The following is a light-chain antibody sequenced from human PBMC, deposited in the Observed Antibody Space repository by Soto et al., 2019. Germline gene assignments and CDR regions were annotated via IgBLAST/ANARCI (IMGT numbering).Light chain of an antibody. CDR1: QSVLYSSTNNNY. CDR3: QQYYSTPLFT. CDR2: WAS. J-gene: IGKJ3*01. Sequence: DIVMTQSPDSLAVSLGERATINCKSSQSVLYSSTNNNYLAWYQQKPGQPTKLLIYWASTRESGVPDRFSGSGSGTDFPRAISSLQSEDVAVYYCQQYYSTPLFTFGPGTKVDLK. V-gene: IGKV4-1*01.